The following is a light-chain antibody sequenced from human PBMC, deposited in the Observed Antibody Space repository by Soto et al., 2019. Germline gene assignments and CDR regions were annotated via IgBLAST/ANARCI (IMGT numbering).Light chain of an antibody. CDR3: QLYGGSPPRAT. Sequence: EVVLTQSPGTLSLSPGARATLSCTASQSVNDNHLAWYQQKGGQAPRLLIYGASTRATGVPERFSGSGFGTAYSLIIIRLEPEDFALYYCQLYGGSPPRATFGPGTTVEI. CDR2: GAS. J-gene: IGKJ3*01. CDR1: QSVNDNH. V-gene: IGKV3-20*01.